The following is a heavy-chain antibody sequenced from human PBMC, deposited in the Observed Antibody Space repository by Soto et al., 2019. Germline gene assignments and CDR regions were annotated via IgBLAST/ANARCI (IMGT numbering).Heavy chain of an antibody. CDR2: IYYSGST. CDR1: GGSISSYY. J-gene: IGHJ3*02. D-gene: IGHD6-6*01. CDR3: ARTKPLSSIAARPTYAFDI. Sequence: QVQLQESGPGLVKPSETLSLTCTVSGGSISSYYWSWIRQPPGKGLEWIGYIYYSGSTNYNPSLKSRLTISVDTSKNQFSLKLSSVTAADTAVYYCARTKPLSSIAARPTYAFDIWGQGTMVTVSS. V-gene: IGHV4-59*08.